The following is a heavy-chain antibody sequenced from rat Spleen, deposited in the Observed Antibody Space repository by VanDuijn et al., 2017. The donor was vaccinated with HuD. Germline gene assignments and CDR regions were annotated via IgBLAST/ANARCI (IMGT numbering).Heavy chain of an antibody. CDR2: ITNTGVST. J-gene: IGHJ4*01. CDR3: TRDNTYSYVMDA. Sequence: EVQLMESGGGLVQPGRSLKLSCVASGFTFKNCWMTWIRQAPGKGLEWTASITNTGVSTYYPDSVKGRFTISRDYARNTLYLQMNSLRSEDTATYYCTRDNTYSYVMDAWGQGTSVTVSS. CDR1: GFTFKNCW. D-gene: IGHD1-10*01. V-gene: IGHV5-31*01.